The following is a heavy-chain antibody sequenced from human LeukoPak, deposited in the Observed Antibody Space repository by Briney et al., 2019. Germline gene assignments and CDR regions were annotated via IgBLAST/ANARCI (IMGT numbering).Heavy chain of an antibody. CDR3: AGTSKWLAFDY. CDR2: IYYSGST. D-gene: IGHD6-19*01. Sequence: SETLSLTCTVSGGSVSNDYWSWVRQPPGKALEWIGNIYYSGSTNYNPSLKSRVTTSLDTTNNQFPLKLSSVTAADTAVYYCAGTSKWLAFDYWGQGTLVTVSS. V-gene: IGHV4-59*02. J-gene: IGHJ4*02. CDR1: GGSVSNDY.